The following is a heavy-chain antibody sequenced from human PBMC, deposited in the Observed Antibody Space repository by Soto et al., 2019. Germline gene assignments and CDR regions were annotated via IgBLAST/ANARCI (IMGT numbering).Heavy chain of an antibody. Sequence: EVQLLESGGGLVQPGGSLRLSCAASGFTFSSYAMSWVRQAPGKGLEWVSAISGSGGSTYYADSVRGRFTISRDNSKNTLYLQMNSLRAEDTAVYYCAKDSDPVSTSSGDVWGQGTTVTVSS. D-gene: IGHD6-25*01. CDR2: ISGSGGST. CDR3: AKDSDPVSTSSGDV. CDR1: GFTFSSYA. J-gene: IGHJ6*02. V-gene: IGHV3-23*01.